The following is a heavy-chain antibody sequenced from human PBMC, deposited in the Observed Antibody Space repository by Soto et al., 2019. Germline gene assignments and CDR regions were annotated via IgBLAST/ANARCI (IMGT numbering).Heavy chain of an antibody. Sequence: QVQLVESGGGVVQPGRSLRLSCAASGFTFSSYAMHWVRQAPGKGLEWVAVISYDGSNKYYADSVKGRFTISRDNSKNTLYLHMNSLRAEDTAVYYCARGLLNYYGSGSYPDYWGQGTLVTVSS. CDR1: GFTFSSYA. J-gene: IGHJ4*02. V-gene: IGHV3-30-3*01. CDR2: ISYDGSNK. D-gene: IGHD3-10*01. CDR3: ARGLLNYYGSGSYPDY.